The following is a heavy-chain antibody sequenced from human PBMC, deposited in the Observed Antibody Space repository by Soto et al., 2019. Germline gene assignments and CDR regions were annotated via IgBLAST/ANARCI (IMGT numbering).Heavy chain of an antibody. D-gene: IGHD6-13*01. CDR2: IYYSGST. Sequence: PSETLSLTCTVSGGSISSSSYYWGWIRQPPGKGLEWIGSIYYSGSTYYNPSLKGRVTISVDTSKNQFSLKLSSVTAADTAVYYCARPTANTIAAAGTGFAWRRGDWFDPWGQGTLVTVSS. CDR3: ARPTANTIAAAGTGFAWRRGDWFDP. J-gene: IGHJ5*02. V-gene: IGHV4-39*01. CDR1: GGSISSSSYY.